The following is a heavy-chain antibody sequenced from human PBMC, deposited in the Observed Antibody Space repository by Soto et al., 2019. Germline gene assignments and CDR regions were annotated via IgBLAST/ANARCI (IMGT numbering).Heavy chain of an antibody. CDR3: ARARRYQLQSDYYYSMDA. CDR2: ISYDGSEK. D-gene: IGHD2-2*01. CDR1: GFTFSSYA. J-gene: IGHJ6*03. V-gene: IGHV3-30*04. Sequence: PGGSLRLSCAASGFTFSSYAMHWVRQAPGKGLEWVAVISYDGSEKYYVDSVKGRFTISRDNAKNSLYLQMNSLRAEDTAVYYSARARRYQLQSDYYYSMDAWGKGTTVTVSS.